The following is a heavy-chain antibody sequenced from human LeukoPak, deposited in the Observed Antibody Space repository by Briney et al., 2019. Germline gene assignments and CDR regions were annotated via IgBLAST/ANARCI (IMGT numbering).Heavy chain of an antibody. CDR3: ARTYSSGWYRGFDY. Sequence: SETLSLTCAVYGGSFSGYYWSWIRQPPGKGLEWIGEINHSGSTNYNPSLKSRVTMSVDTSKNQFSLKLSSVTAADTAVYYCARTYSSGWYRGFDYWGQGTLVTVSS. D-gene: IGHD6-19*01. CDR2: INHSGST. J-gene: IGHJ4*02. V-gene: IGHV4-34*01. CDR1: GGSFSGYY.